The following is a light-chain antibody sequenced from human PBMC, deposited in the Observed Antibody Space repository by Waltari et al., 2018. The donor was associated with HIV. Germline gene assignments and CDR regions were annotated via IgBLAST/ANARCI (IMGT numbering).Light chain of an antibody. J-gene: IGLJ2*01. CDR2: QDR. CDR1: KLGDKY. Sequence: QTASITCSGDKLGDKYACWYQQKPGQSPVLVIYQDRKRPSGIPERFSGSNSGNTATLTISGTQAMDEADYYCQAWDSSTVVFGGGTKLTVL. CDR3: QAWDSSTVV. V-gene: IGLV3-1*01.